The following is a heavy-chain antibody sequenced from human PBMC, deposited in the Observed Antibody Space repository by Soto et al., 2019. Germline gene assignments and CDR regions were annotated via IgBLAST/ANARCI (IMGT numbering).Heavy chain of an antibody. CDR3: VKHRRSQRAFDI. J-gene: IGHJ3*02. CDR2: INHSGST. Sequence: SETLSLTCAVYGGSFSGNFWSWTRQPPGKGLEWIGEINHSGSTNYNPSLKSRVTISVDTSKSQFSLNLNSVTAADTAVYYCVKHRRSQRAFDIWGQGTMVTVSS. V-gene: IGHV4-34*01. CDR1: GGSFSGNF. D-gene: IGHD1-26*01.